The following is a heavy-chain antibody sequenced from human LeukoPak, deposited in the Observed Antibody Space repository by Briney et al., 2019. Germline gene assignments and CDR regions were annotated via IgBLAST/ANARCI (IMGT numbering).Heavy chain of an antibody. D-gene: IGHD5-18*01. CDR1: GLPVGSIY. V-gene: IGHV3-53*01. CDR3: ARDRGGYSYGPSPIWF. J-gene: IGHJ4*02. Sequence: PGGSLRLSCAASGLPVGSIYMAWVRQAPGKGLEWVSAIYSGGSTYYADSVKGRFTISRDNSKNAVYLQMNSLRAEDTAVYYCARDRGGYSYGPSPIWFWGQGTLVTVYS. CDR2: IYSGGST.